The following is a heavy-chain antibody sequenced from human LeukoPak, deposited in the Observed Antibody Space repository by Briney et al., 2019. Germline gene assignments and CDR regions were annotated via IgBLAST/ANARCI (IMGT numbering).Heavy chain of an antibody. CDR2: ISGGGGTT. Sequence: GGSLRLSCAASGFTFSSYAMSWVRQAPGKRLEWVSAISGGGGTTYYADSVKGRFTISRDNSKNTLYLQMNSLRAEDTAVYYCAKDCRWPNDAFDLWGQGTMVTVSS. CDR3: AKDCRWPNDAFDL. CDR1: GFTFSSYA. D-gene: IGHD3-16*02. J-gene: IGHJ3*01. V-gene: IGHV3-23*01.